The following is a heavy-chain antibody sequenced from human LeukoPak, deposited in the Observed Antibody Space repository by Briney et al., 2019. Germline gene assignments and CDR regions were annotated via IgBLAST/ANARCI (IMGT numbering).Heavy chain of an antibody. CDR2: INHSGST. CDR3: ARQGRSAQGEWFDP. D-gene: IGHD2-15*01. Sequence: SETLSLTCAVYGGSFSGYYWSWIRQPPGKGLEWIGEINHSGSTNYNPSLKSRVTISVDTSNNQFSLRLNSVTAADTAVYYCARQGRSAQGEWFDPWGQGTLVTVSS. CDR1: GGSFSGYY. J-gene: IGHJ5*02. V-gene: IGHV4-34*01.